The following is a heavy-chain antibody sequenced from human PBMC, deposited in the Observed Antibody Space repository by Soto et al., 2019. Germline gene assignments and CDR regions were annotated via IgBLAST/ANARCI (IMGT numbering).Heavy chain of an antibody. CDR1: GGSVSSGTYC. Sequence: SETLSLTCTVSGGSVSSGTYCWSWIRQPPGKGLEWIGYIDYSGSTNYNPSLKSRVTISVDTSKIQFSLKLTSVTAADTAVYYCARGKGSNYYYGMDVWGQGATVT. D-gene: IGHD4-4*01. V-gene: IGHV4-61*01. J-gene: IGHJ6*02. CDR3: ARGKGSNYYYGMDV. CDR2: IDYSGST.